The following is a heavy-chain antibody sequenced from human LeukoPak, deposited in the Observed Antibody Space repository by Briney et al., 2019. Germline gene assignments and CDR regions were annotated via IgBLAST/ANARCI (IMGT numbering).Heavy chain of an antibody. CDR2: INHSRRT. CDR1: GESFSGYY. D-gene: IGHD6-19*01. J-gene: IGHJ4*02. V-gene: IGHV4-34*01. Sequence: SETLSLTCAVYGESFSGYYWSWLRQPPGKGLEWIGEINHSRRTNYNPSLKSRVSISVDTSKNQFSLKLSSVTAADTAVYYCARGLAVAGAYDNDYWGQGTLVTVSS. CDR3: ARGLAVAGAYDNDY.